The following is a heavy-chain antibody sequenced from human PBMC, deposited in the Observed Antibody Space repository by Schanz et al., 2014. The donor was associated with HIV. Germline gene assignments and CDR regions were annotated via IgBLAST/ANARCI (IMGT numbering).Heavy chain of an antibody. CDR1: GFIFSDHF. J-gene: IGHJ6*02. CDR3: RGYRFYYGVDF. D-gene: IGHD5-18*01. V-gene: IGHV3-72*01. Sequence: VQLLESGGGSVQPGGSLRLSCAASGFIFSDHFMGWVRQAPGKGLEWVARSRVKSDRYATEYAASVTGRFTISRDDSKNSVYLQMNSLNIEDTAVYYCRGYRFYYGVDFWGQGTTVTVS. CDR2: SRVKSDRYAT.